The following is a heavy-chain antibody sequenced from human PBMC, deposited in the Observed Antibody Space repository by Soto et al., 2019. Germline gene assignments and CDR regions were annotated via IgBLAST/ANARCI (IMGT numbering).Heavy chain of an antibody. CDR2: IYKSATT. D-gene: IGHD2-15*01. CDR3: ARGRYCLTGRCFSNWFHS. CDR1: GDSISNLDYF. V-gene: IGHV4-30-4*01. Sequence: SETLSLTCSVSGDSISNLDYFWAWIRQPPGQALEYIGYIYKSATTYYNPSFESRVAISLDTSKSQFSLNVTSLTAADTAVYFCARGRYCLTGRCFSNWFHSWGQGTLVTVSS. J-gene: IGHJ5*01.